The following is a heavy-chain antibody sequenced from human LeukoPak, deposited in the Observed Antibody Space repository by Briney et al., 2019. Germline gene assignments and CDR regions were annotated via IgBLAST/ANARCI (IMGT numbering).Heavy chain of an antibody. J-gene: IGHJ5*02. V-gene: IGHV4-4*02. CDR2: IYHSGST. CDR1: GGSISSSNW. D-gene: IGHD3-10*01. Sequence: SETLSLTCAVSGGSISSSNWWSWVRQPPGKGLEWIGEIYHSGSTNYNPSLKSRVTISVDKSKNQFSLKLSPVTAADTAVYYCARDSITMVRGVIIRSNWFDPWGQGTLVTVSS. CDR3: ARDSITMVRGVIIRSNWFDP.